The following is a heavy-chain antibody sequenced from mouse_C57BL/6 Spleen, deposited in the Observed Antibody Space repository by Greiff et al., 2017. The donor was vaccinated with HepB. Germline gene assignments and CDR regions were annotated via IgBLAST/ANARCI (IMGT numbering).Heavy chain of an antibody. J-gene: IGHJ1*03. CDR1: GYTFTDYY. CDR3: ARKGGYPYWYFDV. V-gene: IGHV1-76*01. D-gene: IGHD2-2*01. Sequence: QVQLQQSGAELVRPGASVKLSCKASGYTFTDYYINWVKQRPGQGLEWIARIYPGSGNTYYNEKFKGKATLTAEKSSITAYMQLSSLTSEDSAVYFCARKGGYPYWYFDVWGTGTTVTVSS. CDR2: IYPGSGNT.